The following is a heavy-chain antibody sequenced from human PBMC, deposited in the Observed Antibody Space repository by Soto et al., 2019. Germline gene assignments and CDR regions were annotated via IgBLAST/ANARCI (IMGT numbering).Heavy chain of an antibody. CDR1: GFTFSSYA. V-gene: IGHV3-30-3*01. D-gene: IGHD6-13*01. Sequence: QVPLVESGGGVVQPGRSLRLSCAASGFTFSSYAMHWVRQAPGKGLEWVAVISYDGSNKYYADSVKGRFTISRDNSKNTLYLQMNSLRAEDTAVYYCARDGRIAAAWGRWFDPWGQGTLVTVSS. CDR3: ARDGRIAAAWGRWFDP. CDR2: ISYDGSNK. J-gene: IGHJ5*02.